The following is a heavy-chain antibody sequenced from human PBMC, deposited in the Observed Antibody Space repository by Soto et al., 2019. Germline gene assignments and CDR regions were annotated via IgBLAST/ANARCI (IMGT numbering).Heavy chain of an antibody. CDR2: IVVGSGNT. CDR1: GFTFTSSA. D-gene: IGHD6-13*01. J-gene: IGHJ3*02. Sequence: GASVKVSCKASGFTFTSSAVQWVRQARGQRLEWIGWIVVGSGNTNYAQKFQERVTITRDISTSTAYMELSSLRSEDTAVYYCAADPVAAAGKQGGRAFDIWGQGTMVTVSS. CDR3: AADPVAAAGKQGGRAFDI. V-gene: IGHV1-58*01.